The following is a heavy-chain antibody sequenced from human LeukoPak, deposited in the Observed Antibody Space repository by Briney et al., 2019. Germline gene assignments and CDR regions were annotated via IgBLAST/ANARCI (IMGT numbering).Heavy chain of an antibody. J-gene: IGHJ4*02. Sequence: PSQTLSLTCTVSGGSISSGSYYWSWIRQPAGKGLEWIGRIYTRGSTNYNPSLKSRVTISVDTSKNQFSLKLGSVTAADTAVYYCARMYYDFWSGYRHYFDYWGQGTLVTVSS. CDR1: GGSISSGSYY. D-gene: IGHD3-3*01. CDR2: IYTRGST. V-gene: IGHV4-61*02. CDR3: ARMYYDFWSGYRHYFDY.